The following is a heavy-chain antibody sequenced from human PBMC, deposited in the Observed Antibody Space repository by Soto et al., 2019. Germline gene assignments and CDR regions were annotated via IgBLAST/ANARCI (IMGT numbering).Heavy chain of an antibody. CDR2: ISANSGTT. D-gene: IGHD6-13*01. Sequence: EVQLLESGGGLVQPGGSLRLSCVASGFTFSSNAMTWVRQAPGKGLEWVSFISANSGTTYFADSVKGRFTISRDNSKSTLYLQMNSLRAEDAAVYFCAKASSISWGVFDYWGQGTLITVSS. J-gene: IGHJ4*02. CDR1: GFTFSSNA. V-gene: IGHV3-23*01. CDR3: AKASSISWGVFDY.